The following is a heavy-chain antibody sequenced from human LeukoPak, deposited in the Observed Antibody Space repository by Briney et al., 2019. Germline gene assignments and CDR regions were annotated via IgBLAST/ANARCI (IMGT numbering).Heavy chain of an antibody. V-gene: IGHV1-69*06. Sequence: GASVKVSCKASGGTFSSYAISWVRQAPGQGLEWMGGIIPIFGTANYAQKFQGRVTITADKSTSTAYVELSSLRSEDTAVYYCARDRGIAVAGTGDFDYWGQGTLVTVSS. CDR1: GGTFSSYA. CDR2: IIPIFGTA. D-gene: IGHD6-19*01. CDR3: ARDRGIAVAGTGDFDY. J-gene: IGHJ4*02.